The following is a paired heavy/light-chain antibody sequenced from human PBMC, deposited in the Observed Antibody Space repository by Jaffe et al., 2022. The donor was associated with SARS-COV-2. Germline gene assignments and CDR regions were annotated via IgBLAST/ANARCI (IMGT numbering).Light chain of an antibody. V-gene: IGKV3-15*01. CDR2: AAS. Sequence: EIVMTQSPATLSVSPGERATLSCRASQRISNSLAWYQQKPGQAPRLLIYAASTRATGIPARFSGSGSGTEFTLTISSLQSEDVAVYYCQQFNTWLTFGGGTKVEIK. CDR1: QRISNS. J-gene: IGKJ4*01. CDR3: QQFNTWLT.
Heavy chain of an antibody. CDR2: IYPGDSDA. Sequence: EVPLVQSGAEVKKPGESLKISCKVSGYNFINYWIGWVRQKPGKGLEWMGLIYPGDSDARYSPSFQGQVTMSADKSISTAYLQWSSLKASDTGIYYCTRLLGFITSGDNGFDMWGQGTMVTVSS. V-gene: IGHV5-51*01. J-gene: IGHJ3*02. CDR3: TRLLGFITSGDNGFDM. CDR1: GYNFINYW. D-gene: IGHD1-20*01.